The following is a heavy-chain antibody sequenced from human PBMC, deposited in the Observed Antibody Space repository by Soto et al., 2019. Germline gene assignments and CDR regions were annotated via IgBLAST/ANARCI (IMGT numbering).Heavy chain of an antibody. CDR2: ISSSGSTI. J-gene: IGHJ4*02. CDR3: ARDLSLAVAGSSFDY. V-gene: IGHV3-48*03. Sequence: PGGSLRLSCAASGFTFSSYEMNWVRQAPGKGLEWVSYISSSGSTIYYADSVKGRFTISRDNAKNSLYLQMNSLRAEDTAVYYCARDLSLAVAGSSFDYWGQGTLVTVS. D-gene: IGHD6-19*01. CDR1: GFTFSSYE.